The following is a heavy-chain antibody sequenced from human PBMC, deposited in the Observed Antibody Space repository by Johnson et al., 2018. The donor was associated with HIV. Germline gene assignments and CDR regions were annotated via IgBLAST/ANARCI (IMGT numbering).Heavy chain of an antibody. D-gene: IGHD5-18*01. J-gene: IGHJ3*02. V-gene: IGHV3-9*01. CDR3: AKDKVAWGAMVGGGAFDT. CDR1: GFTFDDYA. Sequence: VQLVESGGGLVQSGRSLRLSCAASGFTFDDYAMHWVRQAPGKGLEWVSGISWNSGSIGYADSVKGRFTISRDNAKNSLYLQMNSLRAEDTALYYCAKDKVAWGAMVGGGAFDTWGQGTMVTVSS. CDR2: ISWNSGSI.